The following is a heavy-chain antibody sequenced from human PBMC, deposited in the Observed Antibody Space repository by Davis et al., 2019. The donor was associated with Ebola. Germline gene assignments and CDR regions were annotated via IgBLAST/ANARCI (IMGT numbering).Heavy chain of an antibody. CDR1: GFTFSNYA. D-gene: IGHD3-10*01. CDR3: AREVRRGWFDP. CDR2: VSNDGSNK. V-gene: IGHV3-30*04. Sequence: GGSLRLSCAASGFTFSNYAIHWVRQAPGKGLEWVAVVSNDGSNKYYADSVKGRFTVSRDNAKNSLFLQMNSLRADDTAVYYCAREVRRGWFDPWGQGTLVTVSS. J-gene: IGHJ5*02.